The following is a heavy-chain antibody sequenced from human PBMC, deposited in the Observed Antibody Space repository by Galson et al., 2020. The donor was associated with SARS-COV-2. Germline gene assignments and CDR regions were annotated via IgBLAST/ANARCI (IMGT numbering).Heavy chain of an antibody. D-gene: IGHD3-22*01. CDR2: IYYTGTT. V-gene: IGHV4-39*07. CDR3: ARFGGYYLNYYFDY. CDR1: GGSISSSSYY. J-gene: IGHJ4*02. Sequence: SETLSLTCTVSGGSISSSSYYWGWIRQPPGKGLEWIGRIYYTGTTYYNPSLKSRVTISVDTSKNQFSLKLSSVTAADTAVYYCARFGGYYLNYYFDYWGQGTLVTVSS.